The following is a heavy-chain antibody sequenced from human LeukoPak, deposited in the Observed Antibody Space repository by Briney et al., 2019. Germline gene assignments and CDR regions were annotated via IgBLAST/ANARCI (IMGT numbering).Heavy chain of an antibody. CDR1: GFSFMIAW. CDR2: IKSNADGGTP. J-gene: IGHJ4*02. V-gene: IGHV3-15*01. D-gene: IGHD2/OR15-2a*01. Sequence: GGSLRLSCAASGFSFMIAWMIWVRQAPGKGLEWVGRIKSNADGGTPDYAAPARGRFTISRDDSKNTLYLQTNSLKTEDTAVYYCTTFYHEYSPYWGRGTLVTVSS. CDR3: TTFYHEYSPY.